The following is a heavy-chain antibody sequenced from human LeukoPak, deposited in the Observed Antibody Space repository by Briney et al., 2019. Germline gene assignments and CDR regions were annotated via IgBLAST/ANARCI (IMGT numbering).Heavy chain of an antibody. D-gene: IGHD4-17*01. Sequence: GGSLRLSCSASGFTFDDYAVSWFRQAPGKGLEWVGFIRSKAFGGTPEYAASVRGRFTTSRDDSKSIAYLQMNSLKTEDTAVYYCTRNTVTVHFDYWSQGTLVTVSS. J-gene: IGHJ4*02. V-gene: IGHV3-49*03. CDR1: GFTFDDYA. CDR3: TRNTVTVHFDY. CDR2: IRSKAFGGTP.